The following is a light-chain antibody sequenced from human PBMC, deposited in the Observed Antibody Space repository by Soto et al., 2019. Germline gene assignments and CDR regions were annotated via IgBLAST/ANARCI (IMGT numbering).Light chain of an antibody. J-gene: IGLJ1*01. CDR3: CSFAGHSSYV. V-gene: IGLV2-23*01. CDR2: EGS. CDR1: SSDVGTYNL. Sequence: QSALTQPASVSGSPGQSITISCTGTSSDVGTYNLVSWYQQHPGKAPKVMIYEGSKRPSGVSNRFSGSKSGNTASLTISGLHAEDEADYYCCSFAGHSSYVFGTGTKLTVL.